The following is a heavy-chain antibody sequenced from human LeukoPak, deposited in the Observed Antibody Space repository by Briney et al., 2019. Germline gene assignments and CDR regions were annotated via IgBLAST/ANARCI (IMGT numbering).Heavy chain of an antibody. J-gene: IGHJ2*01. Sequence: PSETLSLTCTVSGGSISSSSYYWGWIRQPPGKGPEWIGSIYYSGSTYYNPSLKSRVTISVDTSKNQFSLKLSSVTAADTAVYYCAREGYWYFDLWGRGTLVTVSS. CDR2: IYYSGST. V-gene: IGHV4-39*07. CDR1: GGSISSSSYY. CDR3: AREGYWYFDL.